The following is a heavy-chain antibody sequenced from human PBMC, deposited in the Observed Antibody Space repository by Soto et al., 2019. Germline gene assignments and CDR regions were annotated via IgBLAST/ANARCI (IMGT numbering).Heavy chain of an antibody. D-gene: IGHD1-7*01. J-gene: IGHJ4*02. V-gene: IGHV1-69*06. CDR3: ARDMTRTVVPYFDF. CDR1: GGTFSNYV. CDR2: IIPISGAA. Sequence: SVKVSCKASGGTFSNYVVNWVRQAPGQGLEWMGRIIPISGAANYAQKFQGRVTITADKSTSTSYMELSSLRSEHTAVYYCARDMTRTVVPYFDFWGQGTLVTVSS.